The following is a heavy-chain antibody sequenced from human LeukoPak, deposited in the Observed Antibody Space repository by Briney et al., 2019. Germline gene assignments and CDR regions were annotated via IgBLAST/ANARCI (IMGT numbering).Heavy chain of an antibody. CDR1: GGTFSSYA. Sequence: GATVKLSCRVSGGTFSSYAISWVRQPPGQGLEWMGGIISIFGTANYAQKFERRVTINTDLYTHTSYRELTSLISEDAAVYYCATGGYFYDSSGYYPFDYWGQGALVTVSS. CDR3: ATGGYFYDSSGYYPFDY. V-gene: IGHV1-69*05. J-gene: IGHJ4*02. CDR2: IISIFGTA. D-gene: IGHD3-22*01.